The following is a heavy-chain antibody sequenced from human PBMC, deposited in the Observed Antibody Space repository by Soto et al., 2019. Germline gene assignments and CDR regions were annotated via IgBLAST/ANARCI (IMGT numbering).Heavy chain of an antibody. Sequence: EVQLLESGGGLVQPGGSLRLSCAASGFTFSNYAMSWVRQAPGKGLDWVSTISVPDGSTYYADSVKGRFTISRDNSKNTLYLQMHSLRAEDTATYYCSKRSLAPCCDGGSCYSPCDYWGQGTLITVSS. CDR3: SKRSLAPCCDGGSCYSPCDY. CDR1: GFTFSNYA. V-gene: IGHV3-23*01. J-gene: IGHJ4*02. CDR2: ISVPDGST. D-gene: IGHD2-15*01.